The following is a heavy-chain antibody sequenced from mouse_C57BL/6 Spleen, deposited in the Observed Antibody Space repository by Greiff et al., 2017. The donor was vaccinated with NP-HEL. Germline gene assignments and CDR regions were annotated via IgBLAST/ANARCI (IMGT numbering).Heavy chain of an antibody. CDR2: IYPGSGST. Sequence: VKLMESGAELVKPGASVKMSCKASGYTFTSYWITWVKQRPGQGLEWIGNIYPGSGSTNYNEKFKSKATLTVDTSSSTAYMPLSSLTSEDSAVYYCARGGFLPTGTYWYVDVWGAGTTVTVSS. CDR1: GYTFTSYW. D-gene: IGHD5-1*01. V-gene: IGHV1-55*01. CDR3: ARGGFLPTGTYWYVDV. J-gene: IGHJ1*01.